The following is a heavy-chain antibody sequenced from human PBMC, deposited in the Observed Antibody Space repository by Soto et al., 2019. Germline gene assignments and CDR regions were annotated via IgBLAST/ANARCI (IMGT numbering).Heavy chain of an antibody. CDR3: ARMNVDSYQFYYAMDV. J-gene: IGHJ6*02. CDR2: IFSDNER. Sequence: SGPTLVNPTETLTLTCTVSGFSLTTGKMGVSWIRQPPGKALEWLAHIFSDNERSYSTSLQGRLTISKDASGSQVVLSMTNVDPVDTATYYCARMNVDSYQFYYAMDVWGQGTTVTVSS. CDR1: GFSLTTGKMG. D-gene: IGHD4-17*01. V-gene: IGHV2-26*01.